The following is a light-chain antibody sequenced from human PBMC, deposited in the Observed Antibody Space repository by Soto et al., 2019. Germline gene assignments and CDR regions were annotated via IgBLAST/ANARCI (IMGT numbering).Light chain of an antibody. J-gene: IGKJ1*01. CDR1: QYVSSTY. CDR3: QQYGNSSWT. V-gene: IGKV3-20*01. CDR2: AAS. Sequence: ETVLTQSPGTLSLSPGERATLSCRASQYVSSTYLAWYQHKPGQAPRLLIYAASSRATGIPDRFSGSGSGTDFTLTIRRLEPEDFAVYYCQQYGNSSWTFGQGTRVEIK.